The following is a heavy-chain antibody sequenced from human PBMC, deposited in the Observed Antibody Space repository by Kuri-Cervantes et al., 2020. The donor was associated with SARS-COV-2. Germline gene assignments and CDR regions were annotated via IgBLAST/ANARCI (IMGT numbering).Heavy chain of an antibody. Sequence: GGSLRLSCTASGFTFSGHWIHWVRQAPGKGLVWVSRINPDGSYTNNAGSVKGRFTLSRDNAKNLLFLQMNSLRAEDTAVYYCVRDGDHWNFHYWGQGTLVTVSS. CDR3: VRDGDHWNFHY. CDR1: GFTFSGHW. CDR2: INPDGSYT. J-gene: IGHJ4*02. V-gene: IGHV3-74*01. D-gene: IGHD1-1*01.